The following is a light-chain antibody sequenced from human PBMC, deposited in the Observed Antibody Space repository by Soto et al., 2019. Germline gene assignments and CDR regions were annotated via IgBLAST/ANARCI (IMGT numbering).Light chain of an antibody. V-gene: IGLV2-11*01. CDR3: WSYAGSGTYV. Sequence: QSALTQPRSVSGSPGQSVTISCTGTSSDVGGYNYVSWYQQHPGQAPKLLIFEVSKRPSGVSNRFSGSKSGNTASLTISGLHVEDESEYYCWSYAGSGTYVVGSGTKVTV. CDR1: SSDVGGYNY. J-gene: IGLJ1*01. CDR2: EVS.